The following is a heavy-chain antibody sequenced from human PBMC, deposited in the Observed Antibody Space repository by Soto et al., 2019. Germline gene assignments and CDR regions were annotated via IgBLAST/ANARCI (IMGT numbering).Heavy chain of an antibody. Sequence: SETLSLTCTVSGGSINSGDYYWSWIRQPPGKGLEWIGYIYYSGSTYYNPSLKSRVTISVDTSKNQFSLKLSSVTAADTSVYYCARDSRRITMVRAVIMVGYYGMDVWGQGTTVTVSS. CDR3: ARDSRRITMVRAVIMVGYYGMDV. J-gene: IGHJ6*02. V-gene: IGHV4-30-4*01. D-gene: IGHD3-10*01. CDR2: IYYSGST. CDR1: GGSINSGDYY.